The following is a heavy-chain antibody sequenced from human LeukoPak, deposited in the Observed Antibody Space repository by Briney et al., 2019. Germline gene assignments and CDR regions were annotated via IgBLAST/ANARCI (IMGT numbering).Heavy chain of an antibody. Sequence: GGSLKISCKGSGYTFTNYWIGWVRQMPGKGLEGVGMIYPDDSDTRYRPSFQGQVTISADKSINTACLQWGSLKASDTAMYYCARQGSYSSSWYNLDYWGQGTPVTVSS. CDR1: GYTFTNYW. CDR2: IYPDDSDT. CDR3: ARQGSYSSSWYNLDY. V-gene: IGHV5-51*01. J-gene: IGHJ4*02. D-gene: IGHD6-13*01.